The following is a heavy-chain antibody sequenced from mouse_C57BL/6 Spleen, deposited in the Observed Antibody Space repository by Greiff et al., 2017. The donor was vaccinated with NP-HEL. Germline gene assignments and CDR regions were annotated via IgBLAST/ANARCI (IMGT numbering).Heavy chain of an antibody. CDR3: ARRHNYAMDY. CDR2: ISSGSSTI. Sequence: EVKVEESGGGLVKPGGSLKLSCAASGFTFSDYGMHWVRQAPEKGLEWVAYISSGSSTIYYADTVKGRFTISRDNAKNTLFLQMNSLRSEDTAMYYCARRHNYAMDYWGQGTSVTVSS. D-gene: IGHD3-1*01. J-gene: IGHJ4*01. V-gene: IGHV5-17*01. CDR1: GFTFSDYG.